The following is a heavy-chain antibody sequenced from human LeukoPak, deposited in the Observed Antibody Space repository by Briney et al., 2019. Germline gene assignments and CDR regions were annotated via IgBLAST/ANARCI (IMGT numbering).Heavy chain of an antibody. V-gene: IGHV3-23*01. CDR1: GFTFSTSA. D-gene: IGHD6-25*01. CDR3: AEGVSGYVPGY. CDR2: ISGSGAST. Sequence: GGSLRLSCAASGFTFSTSAMSWVRRAPGKGLEWVSAISGSGASTYYADSVKGRFTISRDNSKNTLYLQINSLRAEDTAVYHCAEGVSGYVPGYWGQGTLVTVSS. J-gene: IGHJ4*02.